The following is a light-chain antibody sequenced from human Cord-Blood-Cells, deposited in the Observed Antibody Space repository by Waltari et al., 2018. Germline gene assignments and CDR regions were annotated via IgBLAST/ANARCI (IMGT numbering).Light chain of an antibody. J-gene: IGKJ4*01. CDR2: DAS. CDR3: QQYDNRPLT. CDR1: QDISNY. V-gene: IGKV1-33*01. Sequence: DIQMTQSPSSLSASVGDRVTITCQASQDISNYLNWYQQKPGKAPKLLIYDASNLETGVPSRFSGNGSGTDFTFTISSLQPEEIATYYCQQYDNRPLTFGGGTKVEIK.